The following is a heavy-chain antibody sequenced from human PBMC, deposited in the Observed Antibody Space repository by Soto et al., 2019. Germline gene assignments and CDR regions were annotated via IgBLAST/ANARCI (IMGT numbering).Heavy chain of an antibody. D-gene: IGHD3-10*01. J-gene: IGHJ3*02. CDR1: GYTLTELS. Sequence: ASVKVSCKVSGYTLTELSMHWVRQAPGKGLEWMGGFDPEDGETIYAQKFQGRVTMTEDTSTDTAYMELSSLRSEDTAVYYCATDKAVRGVTSDAFDIWGQGTMVTVSS. CDR3: ATDKAVRGVTSDAFDI. CDR2: FDPEDGET. V-gene: IGHV1-24*01.